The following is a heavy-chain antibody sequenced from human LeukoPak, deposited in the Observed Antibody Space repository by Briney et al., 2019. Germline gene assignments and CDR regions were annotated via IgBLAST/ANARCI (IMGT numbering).Heavy chain of an antibody. CDR1: GFTFSSYA. V-gene: IGHV3-23*01. CDR3: AKDLTPLTVAGD. Sequence: GGSLRLSCAASGFTFSSYAMSWVRQAPGKGLEWVSAISGSGGSTYYADSVEGRFTISRDNSKNTLYLQMNSLRAEDTAVYYCAKDLTPLTVAGDWGQGTLVTVSS. J-gene: IGHJ4*02. CDR2: ISGSGGST. D-gene: IGHD6-19*01.